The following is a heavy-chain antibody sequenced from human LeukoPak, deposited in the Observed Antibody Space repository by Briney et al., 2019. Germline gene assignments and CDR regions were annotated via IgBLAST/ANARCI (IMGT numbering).Heavy chain of an antibody. CDR2: INHSGST. CDR3: ARGRSSCSGGSCYSVPDPVIDY. Sequence: SETLSLTCAVYGGSFSGYYWSWIRQTRGKWLEWIWEINHSGSTNYNPSLKSRVTISVDTSKNQFSLKLSSVTAADTAVYYCARGRSSCSGGSCYSVPDPVIDYWGQGTLVTVSS. D-gene: IGHD2-15*01. V-gene: IGHV4-34*01. J-gene: IGHJ4*02. CDR1: GGSFSGYY.